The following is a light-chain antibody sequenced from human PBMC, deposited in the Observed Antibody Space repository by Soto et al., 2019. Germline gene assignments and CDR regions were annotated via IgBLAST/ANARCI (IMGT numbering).Light chain of an antibody. CDR2: EVS. J-gene: IGLJ3*02. V-gene: IGLV2-8*01. CDR3: SSYAGSNNWV. Sequence: QSALTQPPSASGSPGQSVTISCTGTSSDVGDYNYVSRYQQYPGKAPKLMIYEVSKRPSGVPDRFSGSKSGNTASLTVSGLQAEDEADYYCSSYAGSNNWVFGGGTKVTVL. CDR1: SSDVGDYNY.